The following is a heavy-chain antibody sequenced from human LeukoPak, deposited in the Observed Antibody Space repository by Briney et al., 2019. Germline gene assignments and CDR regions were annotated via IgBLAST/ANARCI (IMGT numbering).Heavy chain of an antibody. CDR1: GGSISSSGYY. D-gene: IGHD3-9*01. CDR3: ARYYDILTGYLQSGFDY. J-gene: IGHJ4*02. Sequence: SETLSLTCTVSGGSISSSGYYWGWIRQPPGKGLEWIGSIYYSGSTYYNPSLKSRVTISVDTSKNQFSLKLSSVTAADTAVYYCARYYDILTGYLQSGFDYWGQGTLVTVSS. CDR2: IYYSGST. V-gene: IGHV4-39*01.